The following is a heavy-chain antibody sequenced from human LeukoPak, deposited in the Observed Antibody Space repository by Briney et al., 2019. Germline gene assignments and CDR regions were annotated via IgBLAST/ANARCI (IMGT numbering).Heavy chain of an antibody. D-gene: IGHD3-10*01. CDR1: GYTFTGYY. J-gene: IGHJ4*02. CDR2: INPNNGGT. Sequence: GASVKVSCKASGYTFTGYYMHWVRQAPGQGLEWMGWINPNNGGTNYAQKFQGRVTMTADTSISTAYMELSRLRSDDTAMYYCARKAFSGYWGQGTLVTVSS. V-gene: IGHV1-2*02. CDR3: ARKAFSGY.